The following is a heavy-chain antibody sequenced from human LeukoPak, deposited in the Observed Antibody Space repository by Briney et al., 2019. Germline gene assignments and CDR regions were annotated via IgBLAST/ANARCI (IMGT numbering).Heavy chain of an antibody. D-gene: IGHD6-19*01. CDR1: GGSISSYY. J-gene: IGHJ3*02. CDR2: IYTSGST. CDR3: ARASRQWLARWSDLDAFDI. Sequence: SETLSLTCTVSGGSISSYYWSWIRQPAGKGLEWIGRIYTSGSTNYNPSLKSRVTMSVDTSKNQFSLKLSSVTAADTAVYYCARASRQWLARWSDLDAFDIWGQGTMVTASS. V-gene: IGHV4-4*07.